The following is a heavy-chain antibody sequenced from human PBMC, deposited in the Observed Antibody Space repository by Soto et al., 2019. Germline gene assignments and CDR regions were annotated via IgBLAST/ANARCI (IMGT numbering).Heavy chain of an antibody. D-gene: IGHD1-26*01. CDR2: IWYDGSNK. J-gene: IGHJ4*02. Sequence: QVQLVESGGGVVQPGRSLRLSCAASGFTFSSYGMHWVRQAPGKGLEWVAVIWYDGSNKYYADSVKGRFTISRDNSKNTLYLQMTSLRAEDTAVYYCACLLRATTKTLSPAFDYWGQGTLVTVSS. CDR1: GFTFSSYG. CDR3: ACLLRATTKTLSPAFDY. V-gene: IGHV3-33*01.